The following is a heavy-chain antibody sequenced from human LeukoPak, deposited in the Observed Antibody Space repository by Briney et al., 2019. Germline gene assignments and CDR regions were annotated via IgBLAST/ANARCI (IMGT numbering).Heavy chain of an antibody. CDR3: ARVEGYPLWYYYYYMDV. D-gene: IGHD5-18*01. CDR1: GFTVSSNY. CDR2: IYSGGST. V-gene: IGHV3-53*01. J-gene: IGHJ6*03. Sequence: GGSLRLSCAASGFTVSSNYMGWVRQAPGKGLEWVSVIYSGGSTYYADSVKGRFTISRDNSKNTLYLQMNSLRAEDTAVYYCARVEGYPLWYYYYYMDVWGKGTTVTVSS.